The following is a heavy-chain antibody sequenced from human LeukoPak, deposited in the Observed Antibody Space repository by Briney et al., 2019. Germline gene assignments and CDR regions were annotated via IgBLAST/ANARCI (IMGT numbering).Heavy chain of an antibody. Sequence: GGSLRLSCTASGFTFDDYGMHWVRQGPGKGLEWVSGVSWDSGSIGYADSVKGRFTISRDNAINSLFLQMNSLRAEDTALYYCATSRPIGGTYYYFDFWGQGTLVTVSS. D-gene: IGHD1-26*01. CDR2: VSWDSGSI. CDR3: ATSRPIGGTYYYFDF. CDR1: GFTFDDYG. V-gene: IGHV3-9*01. J-gene: IGHJ4*02.